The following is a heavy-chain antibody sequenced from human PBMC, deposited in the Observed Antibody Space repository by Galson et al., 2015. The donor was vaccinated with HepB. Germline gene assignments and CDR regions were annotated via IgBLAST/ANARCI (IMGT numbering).Heavy chain of an antibody. CDR1: GFDLSNAW. Sequence: SLRLSCAASGFDLSNAWMNWVRQAPGKGLEWVARIKSKSDGGTIDYAAPVKGRFRLSRDDSINTLDLQMNSLKTEDTAVYYCSTTYYGPGSTGDYWGQGTLVTVSS. CDR3: STTYYGPGSTGDY. V-gene: IGHV3-15*05. D-gene: IGHD3-10*01. J-gene: IGHJ4*02. CDR2: IKSKSDGGTI.